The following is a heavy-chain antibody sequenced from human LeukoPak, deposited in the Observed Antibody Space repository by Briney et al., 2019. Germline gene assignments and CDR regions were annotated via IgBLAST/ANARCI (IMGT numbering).Heavy chain of an antibody. J-gene: IGHJ6*03. Sequence: GSLRLSCTASGFTFGDYAMSWVRQAPGKGLEWVGFIRSKAYGGTTEYAASVKGRFTISRDDSKSIAYLQMNSLKTEDTAVYYCTREGYSSSWYVLGYYYYYMDVWGKGTTVTVSS. CDR3: TREGYSSSWYVLGYYYYYMDV. CDR1: GFTFGDYA. D-gene: IGHD6-13*01. CDR2: IRSKAYGGTT. V-gene: IGHV3-49*04.